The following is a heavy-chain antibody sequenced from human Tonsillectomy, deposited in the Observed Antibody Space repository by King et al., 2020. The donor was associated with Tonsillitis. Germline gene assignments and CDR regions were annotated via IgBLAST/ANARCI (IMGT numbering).Heavy chain of an antibody. V-gene: IGHV3-30*04. CDR3: ARDNQDILTGYYNWSNYFDY. Sequence: VQLVESGGGVVQPGRSLRLSCAASGFTFSSYAMHWVRQAPGKGLEWVAVISYDGSNKYYADSVKGRFTISRDNSKNTLYLQMNSLRAEDTAVYYCARDNQDILTGYYNWSNYFDYLGQGTLVTVSS. CDR2: ISYDGSNK. D-gene: IGHD3-9*01. J-gene: IGHJ4*02. CDR1: GFTFSSYA.